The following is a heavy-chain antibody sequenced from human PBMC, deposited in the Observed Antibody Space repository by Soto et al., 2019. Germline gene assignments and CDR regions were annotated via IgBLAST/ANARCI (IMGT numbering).Heavy chain of an antibody. J-gene: IGHJ4*02. Sequence: PSETLSLTCAVYGGSFSGYYWSWIRQPPGKGLEWIGEINHSGSTNYNPSLKSRVTISVDTSKNQFSLKLSSVTAADTAVYYCARVAVVVTAHYYFDYWGQGTLVTVSS. CDR2: INHSGST. V-gene: IGHV4-34*01. CDR1: GGSFSGYY. CDR3: ARVAVVVTAHYYFDY. D-gene: IGHD2-21*02.